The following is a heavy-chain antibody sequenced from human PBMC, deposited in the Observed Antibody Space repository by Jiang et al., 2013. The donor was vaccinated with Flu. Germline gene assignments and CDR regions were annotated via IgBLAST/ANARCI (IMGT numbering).Heavy chain of an antibody. CDR3: ARSRIVVVVAAPLDY. J-gene: IGHJ4*02. Sequence: GFTFSSYSMELGPARRPGKGLEWVSYISSSSSTIYYADSVKGRFTISRDNAKNSLYLQMNSLRDEDTAVYYCARSRIVVVVAAPLDYWGQGTLVTVSS. D-gene: IGHD2-15*01. CDR1: GFTFSSYS. V-gene: IGHV3-48*02. CDR2: ISSSSSTI.